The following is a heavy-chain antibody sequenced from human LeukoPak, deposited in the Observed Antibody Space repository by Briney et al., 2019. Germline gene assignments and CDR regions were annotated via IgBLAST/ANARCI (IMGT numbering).Heavy chain of an antibody. Sequence: SGPTLLNPTHALTLTCTFSGLSLTTTGVAVGWIRQPPGRSLEWLALFYWDDHKRYSPSLKSRLTLSKDTSKNQVVLTMTNMDPVDTGTYYCAYRRAPSRAFDIWGQGTMVTVSS. CDR3: AYRRAPSRAFDI. J-gene: IGHJ3*02. CDR1: GLSLTTTGVA. V-gene: IGHV2-5*02. CDR2: FYWDDHK.